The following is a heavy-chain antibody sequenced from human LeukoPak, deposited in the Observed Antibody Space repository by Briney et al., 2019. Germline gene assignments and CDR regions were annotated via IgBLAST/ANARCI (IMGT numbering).Heavy chain of an antibody. J-gene: IGHJ6*03. CDR1: GGSISTYY. D-gene: IGHD3-10*01. V-gene: IGHV4-59*08. Sequence: PSETLSLTCTVSGGSISTYYWSWIRQSPGKGLEWIGYIYYDGSTNYNPSLKSRVTISVDTSKNQFSLKLSSVTAADTAVYYCASVVRGVLNYYMDVWGKGTTVTISS. CDR2: IYYDGST. CDR3: ASVVRGVLNYYMDV.